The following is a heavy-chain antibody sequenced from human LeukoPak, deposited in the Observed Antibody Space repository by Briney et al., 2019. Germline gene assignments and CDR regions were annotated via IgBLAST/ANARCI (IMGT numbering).Heavy chain of an antibody. V-gene: IGHV1-3*01. CDR2: INAGNGNT. Sequence: GASVKVSCKTSGYTFTNYIIHWVRQAPGQRLEWMGWINAGNGNTEYSQKFQDRVTVTGDTSATTAYMELRSLRSEDTAVYYCARVVTKQREGDYYYDMDVWGQGTTVTVSS. J-gene: IGHJ6*02. D-gene: IGHD6-25*01. CDR3: ARVVTKQREGDYYYDMDV. CDR1: GYTFTNYI.